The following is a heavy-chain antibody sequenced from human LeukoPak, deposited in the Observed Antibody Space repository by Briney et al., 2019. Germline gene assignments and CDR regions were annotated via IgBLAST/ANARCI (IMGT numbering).Heavy chain of an antibody. V-gene: IGHV3-48*03. CDR3: ARGQQLWFGELSPDY. CDR2: ISSSGNTI. J-gene: IGHJ4*02. CDR1: GFTFSSYE. Sequence: GGSLRLSCAASGFTFSSYEMNWVRQAPGKGLEWVSYISSSGNTIYYADSVKGRFTISRDNAKNSLYLQMNSLRAEDTAVYYCARGQQLWFGELSPDYWGQGTLVTVSS. D-gene: IGHD3-10*01.